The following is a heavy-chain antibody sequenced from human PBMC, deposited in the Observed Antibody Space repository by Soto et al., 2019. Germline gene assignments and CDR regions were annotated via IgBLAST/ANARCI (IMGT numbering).Heavy chain of an antibody. D-gene: IGHD6-6*01. V-gene: IGHV1-18*01. CDR2: ISAYNGNT. CDR3: ARVEEYGSSLGAFDI. J-gene: IGHJ3*02. CDR1: GYTFTSYG. Sequence: ASVKVSCKASGYTFTSYGISWVRQAPGQGLEWMGWISAYNGNTNYAQKLQGRVTMTTDTSTSTAYMELRSLRSDDTAVYYCARVEEYGSSLGAFDIWGQGTMVSVSS.